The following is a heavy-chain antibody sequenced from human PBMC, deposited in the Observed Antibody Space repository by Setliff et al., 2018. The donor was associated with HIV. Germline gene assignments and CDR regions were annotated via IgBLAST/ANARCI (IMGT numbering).Heavy chain of an antibody. V-gene: IGHV4-59*12. J-gene: IGHJ4*02. CDR3: ARARGPEGYFDS. Sequence: SETLSLTCTVSGGSINNYFWSWIRQSPGRGLEWIGYIYYSGETNYNPSLKSRVTFSVDTSKNQFSLKMSSVTAADTAVYYCARARGPEGYFDSWGQGTLVTVSS. CDR2: IYYSGET. D-gene: IGHD3-10*01. CDR1: GGSINNYF.